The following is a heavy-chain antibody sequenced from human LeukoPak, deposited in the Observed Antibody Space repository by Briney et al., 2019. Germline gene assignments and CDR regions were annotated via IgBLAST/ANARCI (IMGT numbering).Heavy chain of an antibody. CDR1: GFTFSSYW. V-gene: IGHV3-7*01. D-gene: IGHD6-19*01. CDR2: IKQDGSEK. Sequence: GGSLRLSCAASGFTFSSYWMSWVRQAPGKGPEWVANIKQDGSEKYYVDSVKGRFTISRDNAKNSLYLQMNSLRAEDTAVYHCARDGGGAIAVAGNFDYWGQGTLVTVPS. CDR3: ARDGGGAIAVAGNFDY. J-gene: IGHJ4*02.